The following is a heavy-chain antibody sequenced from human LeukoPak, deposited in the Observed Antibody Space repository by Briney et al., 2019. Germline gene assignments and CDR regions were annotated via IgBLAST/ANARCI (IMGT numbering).Heavy chain of an antibody. Sequence: QPGRSLRLSCAASGFTFSSYAMHWVRQAPGKGLEGVAVISYDGSNKYYADSVKGRFTISRDNSKNTLYLQMNSLRAEDTAVYYCARAPAEGATPQQFDYWGQGTLVTVSS. D-gene: IGHD1-26*01. CDR1: GFTFSSYA. CDR2: ISYDGSNK. V-gene: IGHV3-30-3*01. CDR3: ARAPAEGATPQQFDY. J-gene: IGHJ4*02.